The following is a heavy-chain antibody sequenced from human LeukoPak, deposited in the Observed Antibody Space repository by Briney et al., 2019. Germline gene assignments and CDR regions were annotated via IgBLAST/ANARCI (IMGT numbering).Heavy chain of an antibody. Sequence: GGSLRLSCAASGFTFSSNTMHWVRQAPSKGLEWVAIISYDGSNKYSADSVKGRFTISRDISKNTLYLQMNGLRAEDTAVYYCAREGGYYDSSGYHHSGAFDIWGQGTMVTVSS. V-gene: IGHV3-30*04. CDR2: ISYDGSNK. D-gene: IGHD3-22*01. CDR3: AREGGYYDSSGYHHSGAFDI. J-gene: IGHJ3*02. CDR1: GFTFSSNT.